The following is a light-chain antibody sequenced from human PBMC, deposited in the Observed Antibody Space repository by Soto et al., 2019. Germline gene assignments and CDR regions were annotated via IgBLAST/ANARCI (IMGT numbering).Light chain of an antibody. V-gene: IGKV3-11*01. J-gene: IGKJ1*01. CDR3: QQRSNWPGT. Sequence: EMVLTQSPATLSLSPGERATLSCRASQSVSSYLAWYQQKPGQAPRLLIYDASSRATGIPARFSGSGSGTDFTLTISSLEPEDFAVYYCQQRSNWPGTFGQGTKVEIK. CDR2: DAS. CDR1: QSVSSY.